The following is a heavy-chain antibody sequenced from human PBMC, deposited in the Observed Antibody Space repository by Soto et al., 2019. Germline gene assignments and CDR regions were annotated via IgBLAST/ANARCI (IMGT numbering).Heavy chain of an antibody. CDR2: ITFRGDYT. D-gene: IGHD1-26*01. J-gene: IGHJ4*02. V-gene: IGHV3-23*01. Sequence: EVQLLESGGGLVQPGGSLRLSCAASGFTFSSYAMSWVRQAPGKGLEWLAGITFRGDYTYYADSVKGRFTLSRDNSRNRLDLQMNSLKVEDTALYYCAKLGTMGVLDNWGPGTLLTVSS. CDR3: AKLGTMGVLDN. CDR1: GFTFSSYA.